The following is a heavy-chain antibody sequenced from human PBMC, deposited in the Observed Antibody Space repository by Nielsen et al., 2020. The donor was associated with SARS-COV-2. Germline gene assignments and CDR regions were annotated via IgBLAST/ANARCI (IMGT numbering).Heavy chain of an antibody. J-gene: IGHJ4*02. CDR1: GGSISSGGYS. CDR3: ARAAGGADFGY. V-gene: IGHV4-30-2*01. D-gene: IGHD3-10*01. CDR2: IYHSGST. Sequence: SETLSLTCAVSGGSISSGGYSWSWIRQPPGKGLEWIGYIYHSGSTYYNPSLKSRVTISVDRSKNQFSLKLSSVTAADTAVYYCARAAGGADFGYWGQGTLVTVSS.